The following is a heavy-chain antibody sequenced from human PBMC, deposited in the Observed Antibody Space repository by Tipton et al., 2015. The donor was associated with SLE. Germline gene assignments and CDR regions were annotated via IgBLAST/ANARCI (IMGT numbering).Heavy chain of an antibody. CDR3: TRVTTGVPPDY. CDR2: INSDGSDT. V-gene: IGHV3-74*01. D-gene: IGHD3-3*01. CDR1: GFTFSNYW. J-gene: IGHJ4*02. Sequence: SLRLSCAASGFTFSNYWMHWVRQAPGKGLVWVSRINSDGSDTSYADSVKGRFTISRDNAKNTLYLQMNSLRAEDTAVYYCTRVTTGVPPDYWGQGALVTVSS.